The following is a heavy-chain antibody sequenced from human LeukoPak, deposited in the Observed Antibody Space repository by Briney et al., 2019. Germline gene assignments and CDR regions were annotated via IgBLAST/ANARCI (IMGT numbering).Heavy chain of an antibody. J-gene: IGHJ6*04. CDR3: AELGITMIGGV. V-gene: IGHV3-23*01. Sequence: PGGSLRLSCAASGFTLSSYAMSWVRQAPGKGLEWVSAISVSGNTYHADSVKGRFTISRDSSKNTLYLQMNSLRAEDTAVYYCAELGITMIGGVWGKGTTVTISS. CDR2: ISVSGNT. D-gene: IGHD3-10*02. CDR1: GFTLSSYA.